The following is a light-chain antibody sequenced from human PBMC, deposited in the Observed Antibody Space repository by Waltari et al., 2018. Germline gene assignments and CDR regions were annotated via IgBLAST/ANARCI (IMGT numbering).Light chain of an antibody. J-gene: IGKJ2*01. V-gene: IGKV3-15*01. CDR3: QQCKNWPRT. CDR2: SAS. Sequence: EVVMTQSPATLSVSPGERATLPCRDSQNIGSSLALYQQKPGLAPRLLIYSASARVTGVPARFSGSGSGTEFTLTISSLQSEDFAVYYCQQCKNWPRTFGQGTKLEIK. CDR1: QNIGSS.